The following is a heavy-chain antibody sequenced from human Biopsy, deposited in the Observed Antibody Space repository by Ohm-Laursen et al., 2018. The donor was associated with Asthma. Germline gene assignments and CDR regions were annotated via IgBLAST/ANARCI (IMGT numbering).Heavy chain of an antibody. CDR2: IYYSGST. D-gene: IGHD3-22*01. J-gene: IGHJ4*02. V-gene: IGHV4-4*03. CDR1: GGSINSSTW. Sequence: PGTLSLTCTVSGGSINSSTWWSWVRQPPGKGLEWIGYIYYSGSTYYNPSLKSRVTISVDTSQNQFSLNLNSVTAADTAVYYCARAQDYYDSRGYYRSFDYWGQGTLVTVSS. CDR3: ARAQDYYDSRGYYRSFDY.